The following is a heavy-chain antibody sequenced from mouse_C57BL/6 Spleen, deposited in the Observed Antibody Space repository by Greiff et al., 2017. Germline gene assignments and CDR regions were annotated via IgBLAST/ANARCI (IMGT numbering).Heavy chain of an antibody. V-gene: IGHV5-17*01. D-gene: IGHD1-1*02. CDR3: ARPSWYPR. J-gene: IGHJ3*01. CDR1: GFTFSDYG. Sequence: EVKLVESGGGLVKPGGSLKLSCAASGFTFSDYGMHWVRQAPEKGLEWVAYISSGSSTIYYAHTVKGRFTITRDNAKNTLFLQMTSLRSEDTAMYYCARPSWYPRWGQGTLVTVSA. CDR2: ISSGSSTI.